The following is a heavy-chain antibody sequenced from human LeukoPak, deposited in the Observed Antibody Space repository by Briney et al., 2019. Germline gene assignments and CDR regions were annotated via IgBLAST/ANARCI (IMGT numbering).Heavy chain of an antibody. CDR2: IYYSGST. V-gene: IGHV4-59*01. Sequence: SETLSLTCAVYGGSFSGYYWSWIRQPPGKGLEWIGYIYYSGSTNYNPSLKSRVTISVDTSKNQFSLKLSSVTAADTAVYYCARVAEKDYYDSSGYFWFDPWGQGTLVTVSS. D-gene: IGHD3-22*01. J-gene: IGHJ5*02. CDR1: GGSFSGYY. CDR3: ARVAEKDYYDSSGYFWFDP.